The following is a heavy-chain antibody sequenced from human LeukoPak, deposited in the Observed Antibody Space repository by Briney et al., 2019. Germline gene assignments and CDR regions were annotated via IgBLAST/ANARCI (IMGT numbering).Heavy chain of an antibody. CDR2: INPNSGGT. D-gene: IGHD3-9*01. V-gene: IGHV1-2*02. J-gene: IGHJ4*02. CDR3: ARGSYDILTGFDY. Sequence: ASVRVSCKASGYTFTGYYMHWVRQAPGQGLEWMGWINPNSGGTNYAQKFQGRVTMTRDTSISTAYMELSRLRSDDTAVYYCARGSYDILTGFDYWGQGTLVTVSS. CDR1: GYTFTGYY.